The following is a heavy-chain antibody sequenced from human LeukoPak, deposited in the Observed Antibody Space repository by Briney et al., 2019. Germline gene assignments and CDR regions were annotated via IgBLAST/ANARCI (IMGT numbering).Heavy chain of an antibody. J-gene: IGHJ4*02. D-gene: IGHD1-26*01. CDR1: GFTFNSYW. CDR3: ARDQWSYSSNFDY. CDR2: IKEDGSEK. Sequence: PGGSLILSCAASGFTFNSYWMSWVRQAPGKGLEWVANIKEDGSEKDYVDSVKGRFTISRDNAKNSLYLQMNGLRAEDTAVYYCARDQWSYSSNFDYWGQGTLVIVSS. V-gene: IGHV3-7*01.